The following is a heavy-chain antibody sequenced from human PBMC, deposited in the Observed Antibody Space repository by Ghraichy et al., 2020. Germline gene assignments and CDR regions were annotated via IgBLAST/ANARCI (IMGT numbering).Heavy chain of an antibody. CDR2: FDPEDGET. CDR1: GYTLTELS. V-gene: IGHV1-24*01. J-gene: IGHJ3*02. Sequence: ASVKVSCKVSGYTLTELSMHWVRQAPGKGLEWMGGFDPEDGETIYAQKFQGRVTMTEDTSTDTAYMELSSLRSEDTAVYYCATDLLWFRGDAFDIWGQGTMVTVSA. CDR3: ATDLLWFRGDAFDI. D-gene: IGHD3-10*01.